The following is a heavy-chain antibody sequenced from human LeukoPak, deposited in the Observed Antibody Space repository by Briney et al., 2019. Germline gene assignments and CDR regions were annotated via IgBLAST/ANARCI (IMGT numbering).Heavy chain of an antibody. D-gene: IGHD1-26*01. CDR3: AVYSGSYNDAFDI. CDR2: ISAYNGNT. J-gene: IGHJ3*02. V-gene: IGHV1-18*01. CDR1: GYTFTSYG. Sequence: ASVKVSCKASGYTFTSYGISWVRQAPGQGLEGMGCISAYNGNTNYAQKLQGRVTMTTDTSTSTAYMELKSLRSDDTAVYYCAVYSGSYNDAFDIWGQGTMVTVSS.